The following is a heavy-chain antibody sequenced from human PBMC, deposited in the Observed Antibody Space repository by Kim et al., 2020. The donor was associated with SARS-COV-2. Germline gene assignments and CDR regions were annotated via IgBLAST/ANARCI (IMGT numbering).Heavy chain of an antibody. CDR2: IIPILGIA. Sequence: SVKVSCKASGGTFSSYAISWVRQAPGQGLEWMGRIIPILGIANYAQKFQGRVTITADKSTSTAYMELSSLRSEDTAVYYCARVGGYGDYPDEVYNWFDPWGQGTLVTVSS. D-gene: IGHD4-17*01. V-gene: IGHV1-69*04. CDR3: ARVGGYGDYPDEVYNWFDP. CDR1: GGTFSSYA. J-gene: IGHJ5*02.